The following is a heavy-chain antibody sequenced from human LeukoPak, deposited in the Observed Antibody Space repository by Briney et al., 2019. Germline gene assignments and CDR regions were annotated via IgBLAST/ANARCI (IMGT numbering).Heavy chain of an antibody. V-gene: IGHV4-39*01. CDR3: ASPYDSSGYYYGY. J-gene: IGHJ4*02. CDR1: GGSISSSSYY. Sequence: SETLSLTCTVSGGSISSSSYYWGWIRQPPGKGLEWIGSIYYSGSTYYNPSLKSRVTISVDTSKNQFSLKLSSVTAADTAVYYCASPYDSSGYYYGYWGQGTLVTVSS. CDR2: IYYSGST. D-gene: IGHD3-22*01.